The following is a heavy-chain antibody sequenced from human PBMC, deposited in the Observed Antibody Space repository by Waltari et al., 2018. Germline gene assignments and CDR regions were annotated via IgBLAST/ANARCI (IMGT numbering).Heavy chain of an antibody. D-gene: IGHD6-13*01. Sequence: QVQLQESGPGLVKPSETLSLTCTVSGGSISSYYWRWIRQPPGKGLAWIGYIYYSGSTNYNPSLKSRVTISVDTSKNQFSLKLSSVTAADTAVYYCARANPGYSSSWYTRGYYYYGMDVWGQGTTVTVSS. J-gene: IGHJ6*02. CDR1: GGSISSYY. CDR2: IYYSGST. V-gene: IGHV4-59*01. CDR3: ARANPGYSSSWYTRGYYYYGMDV.